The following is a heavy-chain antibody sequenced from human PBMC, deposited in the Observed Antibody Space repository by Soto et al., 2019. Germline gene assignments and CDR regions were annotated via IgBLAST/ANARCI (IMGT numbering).Heavy chain of an antibody. Sequence: QVQLQESGPGLVKPSQTLSLTCTVSGGSVSSGGYYWSWIRQHPGKGLEWIGYIYYSGSTHYNPFLKRRVTISVDTSKNQFSLKLSSVTAADTAVYYCARERRDGYPPYYFDYWGQGILVTVSS. CDR3: ARERRDGYPPYYFDY. D-gene: IGHD5-12*01. CDR1: GGSVSSGGYY. CDR2: IYYSGST. V-gene: IGHV4-31*03. J-gene: IGHJ4*02.